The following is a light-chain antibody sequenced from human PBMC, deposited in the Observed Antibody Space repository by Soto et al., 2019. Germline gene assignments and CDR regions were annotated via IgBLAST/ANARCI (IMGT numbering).Light chain of an antibody. CDR2: DVS. J-gene: IGKJ2*01. V-gene: IGKV1-5*01. CDR1: QTVERW. CDR3: QQYKDYVYT. Sequence: IQMTQSHTPLSAPVGGRVIITCRASQTVERWMAWYQQKPGKAPKLLISDVSTLERGVPSRFSGSGSATEFTLTISGLQPDDFATYYCQQYKDYVYTFGQGTKADIK.